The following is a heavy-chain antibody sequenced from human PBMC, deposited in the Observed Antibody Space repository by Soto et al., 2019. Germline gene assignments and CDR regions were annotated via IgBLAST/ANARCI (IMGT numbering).Heavy chain of an antibody. D-gene: IGHD2-15*01. J-gene: IGHJ4*02. CDR2: VSGGGDGT. V-gene: IGHV3-23*01. Sequence: EVQLLESGGGLLQPGGSLRLSCAASGFTFSSYVMNWVRQAPGEGLEWVSTVSGGGDGTYYADSVKGRFTISRDDSKNTLYLQMNSLRAADTAVYFCARSGYCSTGNCSAFDYWGQGTLVTVSS. CDR3: ARSGYCSTGNCSAFDY. CDR1: GFTFSSYV.